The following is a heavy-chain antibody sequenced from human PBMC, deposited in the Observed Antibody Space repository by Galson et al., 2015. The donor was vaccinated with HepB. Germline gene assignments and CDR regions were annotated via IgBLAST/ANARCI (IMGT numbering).Heavy chain of an antibody. Sequence: SLRLSCAASGFTFRSYYMNWVRQTPGKGLEWVSSISSDSTYVLYADSVKGRFTISSDNAKNSLHLQMKSLRAEDTAVYYCARRYDYADHWGQGTLVTVSS. J-gene: IGHJ5*02. CDR2: ISSDSTYV. CDR3: ARRYDYADH. CDR1: GFTFRSYY. D-gene: IGHD4-17*01. V-gene: IGHV3-21*01.